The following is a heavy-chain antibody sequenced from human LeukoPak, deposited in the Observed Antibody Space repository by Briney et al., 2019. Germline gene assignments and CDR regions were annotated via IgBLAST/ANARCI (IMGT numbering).Heavy chain of an antibody. CDR3: ATGITGTPFTFDI. CDR2: IYHSGST. V-gene: IGHV4-30-2*01. D-gene: IGHD1-7*01. Sequence: SETLSLTSAVSGDSLSSGGYSWSWIRQPPGKGLEWIGYIYHSGSTYYNPSLKSRVTISVDRSKNQFSLKLSSVTAADTAVYYCATGITGTPFTFDIWGQGTMVTVSS. CDR1: GDSLSSGGYS. J-gene: IGHJ3*02.